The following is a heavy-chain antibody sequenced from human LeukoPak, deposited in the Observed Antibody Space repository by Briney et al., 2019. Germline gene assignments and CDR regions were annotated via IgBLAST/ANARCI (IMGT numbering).Heavy chain of an antibody. J-gene: IGHJ4*02. V-gene: IGHV3-15*01. CDR1: GFTFSNAW. CDR3: TTSKVVREYYFDY. D-gene: IGHD1-26*01. CDR2: IKSKTDGGTT. Sequence: PGGSLRLSCAASGFTFSNAWMSWVRQAPGKGLEWVGRIKSKTDGGTTDYAAPVKGRFTISRVDSKNTLYLQMDSLKTEDTAVYYCTTSKVVREYYFDYWGQGTLVTVSS.